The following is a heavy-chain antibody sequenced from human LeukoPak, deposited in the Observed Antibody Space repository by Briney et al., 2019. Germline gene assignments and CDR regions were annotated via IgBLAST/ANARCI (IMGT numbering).Heavy chain of an antibody. V-gene: IGHV1-18*01. CDR1: EYTFTTYG. D-gene: IGHD5-12*01. CDR2: ISAYNGNT. Sequence: ASVNVSYKPSEYTFTTYGISWVRQAPGQRLEWRGWISAYNGNTNYAHKLQGRVTMTTDTSTSTAYMELRSLRSDDTAVYCCASLGSGYDPEFDYWGEGALVTVSS. J-gene: IGHJ4*02. CDR3: ASLGSGYDPEFDY.